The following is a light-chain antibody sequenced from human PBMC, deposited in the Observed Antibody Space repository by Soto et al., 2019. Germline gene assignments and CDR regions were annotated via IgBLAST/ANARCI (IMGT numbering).Light chain of an antibody. CDR1: QNINRW. CDR2: KAS. CDR3: QQYNTYFWA. V-gene: IGKV1-5*03. J-gene: IGKJ1*01. Sequence: DIPMTQSPATLSAFVGDSVNITCRASQNINRWLAWYQQKPGKAPKLLMSKASNLESGVPSRFIGSGFGTEFTLTLTSLQPEDVGTYYCQQYNTYFWAFGRGTRVQIK.